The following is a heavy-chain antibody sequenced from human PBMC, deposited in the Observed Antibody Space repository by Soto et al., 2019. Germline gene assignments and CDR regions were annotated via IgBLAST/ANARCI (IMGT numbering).Heavy chain of an antibody. V-gene: IGHV3-23*01. CDR2: ISGSGGST. CDR3: AKGGSRGYSYGHDAFDI. CDR1: GFNFSSYA. D-gene: IGHD5-18*01. Sequence: QAGGSLRLSCAASGFNFSSYAMSWVRQAPGKGLEWVSAISGSGGSTYYADSVKGRFTISRDNSKNTLYLQMNSLRAEDTAIYYCAKGGSRGYSYGHDAFDIWGQGTMVTVSS. J-gene: IGHJ3*02.